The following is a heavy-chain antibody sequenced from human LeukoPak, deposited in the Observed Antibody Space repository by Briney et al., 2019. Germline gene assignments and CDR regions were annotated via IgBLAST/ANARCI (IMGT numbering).Heavy chain of an antibody. CDR3: AKGRSGWYEGLDY. V-gene: IGHV3-23*01. Sequence: PGGSLRLSCAASGFTFSSDWMAWVRQAPGKGLEWVSVISHGGDSAWYADSVKGRFTISRDNSKSTLFLQMNSLRADDTAIYYCAKGRSGWYEGLDYWGQGILVTVSS. CDR2: ISHGGDSA. D-gene: IGHD6-19*01. CDR1: GFTFSSDW. J-gene: IGHJ4*02.